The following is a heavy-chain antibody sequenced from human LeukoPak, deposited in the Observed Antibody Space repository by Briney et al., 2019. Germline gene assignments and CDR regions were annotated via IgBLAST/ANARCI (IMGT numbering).Heavy chain of an antibody. Sequence: ASVKVSCKASGFTFTSSAMQWVRQARGQRLEWIGWIVVGSGNTNYAQKFQERVTITRDMSTSTAYMELRSLRSDDTAVYYCAKLSEGFSGYYFDYWGQGTLVTVSS. V-gene: IGHV1-58*02. CDR2: IVVGSGNT. CDR3: AKLSEGFSGYYFDY. CDR1: GFTFTSSA. J-gene: IGHJ4*02. D-gene: IGHD2-2*03.